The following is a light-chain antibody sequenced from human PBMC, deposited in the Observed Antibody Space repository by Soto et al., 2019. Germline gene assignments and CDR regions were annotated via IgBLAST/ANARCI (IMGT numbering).Light chain of an antibody. J-gene: IGLJ3*02. CDR3: ETWDSNTRV. Sequence: QPVLTQSSSASASLGSSVKLTCTLSSGHSSYIIAWHQQQPGKAPRYLMKLEGSGSYNKGSGVPDRVSASSSGADRYLTISNLKFVDEADYYCETWDSNTRVFGGGTKLTVL. CDR2: LEGSGSY. V-gene: IGLV4-60*02. CDR1: SGHSSYI.